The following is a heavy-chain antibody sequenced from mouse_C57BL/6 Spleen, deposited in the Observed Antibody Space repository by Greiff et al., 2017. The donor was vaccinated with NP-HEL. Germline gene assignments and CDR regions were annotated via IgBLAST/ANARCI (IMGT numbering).Heavy chain of an antibody. CDR1: GYTFTSYW. V-gene: IGHV1-61*01. Sequence: QVHVKQPGAELVRPGSSVKLSCKASGYTFTSYWMDWVKQRPGQGLEWIGNIYPSDSETHYNQKFKDKATLTVDKYSGTAYMQLSSLTSEDSAVYYCARGHYGSSFDDWGQGTTLTVSS. J-gene: IGHJ2*01. CDR3: ARGHYGSSFDD. CDR2: IYPSDSET. D-gene: IGHD1-1*01.